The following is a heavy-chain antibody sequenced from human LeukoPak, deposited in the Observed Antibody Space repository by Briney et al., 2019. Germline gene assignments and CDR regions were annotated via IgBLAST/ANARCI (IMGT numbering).Heavy chain of an antibody. Sequence: SETLSLTCTVSGGSISSYYWSWIRQPAGKGLEWIGRIYSTGSTSYNPSLKSRVTISVDTSKNHFSLKLSSVTAADTAVYYCARVAAARPDYFDYWGQGALVTVSS. J-gene: IGHJ4*02. CDR3: ARVAAARPDYFDY. CDR2: IYSTGST. CDR1: GGSISSYY. V-gene: IGHV4-4*07. D-gene: IGHD6-6*01.